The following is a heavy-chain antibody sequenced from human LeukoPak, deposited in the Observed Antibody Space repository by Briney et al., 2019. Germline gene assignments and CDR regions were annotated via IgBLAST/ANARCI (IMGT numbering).Heavy chain of an antibody. CDR2: INDSGTT. CDR3: AGDTYGTDY. CDR1: GGSISSSSNY. V-gene: IGHV4-39*07. J-gene: IGHJ4*02. D-gene: IGHD5-18*01. Sequence: SGTLCLSCAVSGGSISSSSNYWGCIRPPPGQGLEWIMSINDSGTTYSNPSLKSRVSISVATSKNQFSLRLTSVTASDTAVYYWAGDTYGTDYWGQGTLVSVSS.